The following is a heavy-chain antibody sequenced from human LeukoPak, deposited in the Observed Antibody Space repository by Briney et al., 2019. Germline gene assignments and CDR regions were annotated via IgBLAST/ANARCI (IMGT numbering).Heavy chain of an antibody. J-gene: IGHJ4*02. D-gene: IGHD3-16*01. V-gene: IGHV1-18*01. CDR3: ARDLTGEHFDY. Sequence: QAPGQXLEWMGWISAYNGNTNYAQKLQGRVTMTTDTSTSTAYMELRSLRSDDTAVYYCARDLTGEHFDYWGQGTLVTVSS. CDR2: ISAYNGNT.